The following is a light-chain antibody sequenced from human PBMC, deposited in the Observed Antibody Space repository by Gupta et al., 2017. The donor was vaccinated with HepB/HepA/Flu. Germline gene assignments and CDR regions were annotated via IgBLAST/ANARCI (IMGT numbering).Light chain of an antibody. CDR1: QDIIKY. J-gene: IGKJ4*01. CDR3: QQSHSTPT. V-gene: IGKV1-39*01. CDR2: AAS. Sequence: EIQITQSPSSLSASVGDTVTITCRTSQDIIKYLSWYQQKPGKAPKLLIYAASNLRSGVPSRFSGSGCGTDFTLTISRLQPEDFATYYWQQSHSTPTFGGGTEVDIK.